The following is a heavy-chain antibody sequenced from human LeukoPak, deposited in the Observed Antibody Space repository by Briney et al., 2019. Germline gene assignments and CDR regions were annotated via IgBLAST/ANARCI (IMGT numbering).Heavy chain of an antibody. J-gene: IGHJ5*02. D-gene: IGHD2-2*01. CDR1: GYTFTMYG. Sequence: ASVKVSCKASGYTFTMYGISWVRQAPGQGLEWMGWISAHNGKTNYAQKFQGRVTMTTDTPTSTAYMELRSLRSDDTAVYYCARGDVVVSAAVRFDPWGQGTLVTVSS. CDR2: ISAHNGKT. CDR3: ARGDVVVSAAVRFDP. V-gene: IGHV1-18*01.